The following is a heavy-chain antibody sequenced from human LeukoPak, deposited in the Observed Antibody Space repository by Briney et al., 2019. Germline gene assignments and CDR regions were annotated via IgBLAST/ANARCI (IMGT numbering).Heavy chain of an antibody. V-gene: IGHV3-30*02. Sequence: GGSLRLSCVASGFTFSTYGMHWVRQAPGKGLEWISFIRFDGSDKFCADSVKGRFTISRDNSKNTLFLQMNSLTTDDTAVYYCARASRSGDQGDYELALGGQGTLLTVPS. CDR2: IRFDGSDK. CDR1: GFTFSTYG. D-gene: IGHD4-17*01. J-gene: IGHJ4*02. CDR3: ARASRSGDQGDYELAL.